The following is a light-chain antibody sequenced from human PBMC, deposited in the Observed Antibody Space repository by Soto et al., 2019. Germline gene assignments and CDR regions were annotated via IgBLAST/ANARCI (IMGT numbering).Light chain of an antibody. CDR3: SSYTTSNNVV. CDR1: SSDVGGYNY. CDR2: DVT. Sequence: QSALTQPASVSGSPGQSITISCTGTSSDVGGYNYVSWYQQHPGKVPKLMIFDVTNRTSGVSNRFSGSKSGNTASLTISGLQAEDEADYYCSSYTTSNNVVFGGGTKLTVL. V-gene: IGLV2-14*03. J-gene: IGLJ2*01.